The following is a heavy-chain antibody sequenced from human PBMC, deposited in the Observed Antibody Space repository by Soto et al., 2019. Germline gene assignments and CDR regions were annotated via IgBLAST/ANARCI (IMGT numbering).Heavy chain of an antibody. CDR1: GGSISSYF. CDR3: ARDLAAVPRAFDY. V-gene: IGHV4-59*01. D-gene: IGHD6-13*01. Sequence: QVQLQESGPGLLKPSETLSLTCTVSGGSISSYFYIWVRQPPGKGLEWIGSVYYTGTTDYNPSLKSRVTISVDTSKTQFSLNLRSVTAVDTAVYFCARDLAAVPRAFDYWGRGTLVTVSS. CDR2: VYYTGTT. J-gene: IGHJ4*02.